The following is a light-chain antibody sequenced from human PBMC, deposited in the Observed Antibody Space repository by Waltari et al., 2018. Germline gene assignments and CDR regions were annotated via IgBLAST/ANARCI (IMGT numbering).Light chain of an antibody. CDR3: SSHTSSGTAV. Sequence: QSALTQPASVSGSPGQSITIPCPGTSSHGRCSNSVTWYQHHPGKGPKVIIHPVRNRPSGGSDRFSGSNSGNTAALTSSGLQAEDEADYYCSSHTSSGTAVFGTGTKVTVL. V-gene: IGLV2-14*01. J-gene: IGLJ1*01. CDR2: PVR. CDR1: SSHGRCSNS.